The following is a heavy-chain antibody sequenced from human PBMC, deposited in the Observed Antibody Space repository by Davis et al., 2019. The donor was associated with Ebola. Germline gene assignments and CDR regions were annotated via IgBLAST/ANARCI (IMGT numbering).Heavy chain of an antibody. CDR2: IYPGDSYT. Sequence: GGSLRLSCQASGYSFANYWIGWVRQKPGKGLEWMGIIYPGDSYTKYRPSFQGQVTISVDKSITTAYLQWSSLKASDTAMYYCARPRQWLVSEAFDIWGQGTMVTVSS. D-gene: IGHD6-19*01. CDR1: GYSFANYW. J-gene: IGHJ3*02. V-gene: IGHV5-51*01. CDR3: ARPRQWLVSEAFDI.